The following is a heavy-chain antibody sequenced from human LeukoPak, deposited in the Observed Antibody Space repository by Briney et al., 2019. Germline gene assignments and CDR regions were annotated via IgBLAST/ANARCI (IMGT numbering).Heavy chain of an antibody. CDR1: GFPFSDYY. CDR3: ARDNSWELLLDY. J-gene: IGHJ4*02. V-gene: IGHV3-11*01. CDR2: ISSSGSTI. D-gene: IGHD1-26*01. Sequence: PGGPLRLSCAASGFPFSDYYMSWIRQAPGKGLEWVSYISSSGSTIYYADSVKGRFTISRDNAKNSLYLQMNSLRAEDTAVYYCARDNSWELLLDYWGQGTLVTVSS.